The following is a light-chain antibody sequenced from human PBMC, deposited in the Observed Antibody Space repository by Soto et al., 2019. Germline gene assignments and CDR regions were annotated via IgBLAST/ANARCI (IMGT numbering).Light chain of an antibody. CDR2: NAS. CDR3: QHRSSWPIT. J-gene: IGKJ4*01. CDR1: QSVSSY. V-gene: IGKV3-11*01. Sequence: EIVLTQSPATLSLSPGERATISCRASQSVSSYLVWYQQKPGQAPRLLIYNASNRATGIPARFSGSGSGTDFTLTISSLEPEDFAVYYCQHRSSWPITFGGGTKVEIK.